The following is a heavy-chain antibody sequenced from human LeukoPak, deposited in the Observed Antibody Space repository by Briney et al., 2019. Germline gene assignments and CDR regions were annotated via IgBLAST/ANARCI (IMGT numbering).Heavy chain of an antibody. J-gene: IGHJ4*02. CDR2: IWSDGSNK. D-gene: IGHD1-26*01. V-gene: IGHV3-33*01. CDR1: GFTFSDYN. CDR3: ARDRSYYLDY. Sequence: GGSLRLSCAASGFTFSDYNMHWVRQAPGKGLEGVAVIWSDGSNKYYADSMKGRFTISRDNSKNTLYLQVNSLRAEDTAVYYCARDRSYYLDYWGQGTLVTVSS.